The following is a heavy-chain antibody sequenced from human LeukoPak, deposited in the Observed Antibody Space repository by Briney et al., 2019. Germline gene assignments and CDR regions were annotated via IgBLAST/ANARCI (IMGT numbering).Heavy chain of an antibody. CDR3: ARDRELGY. CDR2: IYHSGST. D-gene: IGHD3-10*01. Sequence: PSETLSLTCTVSGGSISSGGYYWSWIRQPPGKGLEWIGYIYHSGSTYYNPSLKSRVTISVDTSKNQFSLKLTSVTAADTAVYYCARDRELGYWGQGTLVTVSS. V-gene: IGHV4-30-2*01. CDR1: GGSISSGGYY. J-gene: IGHJ4*02.